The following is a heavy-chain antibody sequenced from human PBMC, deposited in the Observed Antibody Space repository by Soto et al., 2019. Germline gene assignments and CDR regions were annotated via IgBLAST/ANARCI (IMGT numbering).Heavy chain of an antibody. Sequence: ASVKVSCKASGCTFTNYYLHWVRQAPGQGLEWLGIIYTNSGRTGYAQRFQGRVTVTRDTSTNTVYMELTNLRSEDTAVYYCAREPEESYYFDYWGQGTLVTVSS. CDR2: IYTNSGRT. CDR1: GCTFTNYY. D-gene: IGHD5-18*01. V-gene: IGHV1-46*01. J-gene: IGHJ4*02. CDR3: AREPEESYYFDY.